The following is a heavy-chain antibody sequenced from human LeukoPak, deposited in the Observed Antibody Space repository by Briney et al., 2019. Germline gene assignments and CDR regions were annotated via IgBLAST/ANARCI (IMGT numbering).Heavy chain of an antibody. CDR3: ATAPLKYCSGGSCADYFDY. CDR1: GYTLTELS. D-gene: IGHD2-15*01. J-gene: IGHJ4*02. V-gene: IGHV1-24*01. CDR2: FDPEDGET. Sequence: ASVKVSCKVSGYTLTELSMHWVRQAPGKVLEWMGGFDPEDGETIYAQKFQGRVTMTEDTSTDTAYMELSSLRSEDTAVYYCATAPLKYCSGGSCADYFDYWGQGTLVAVSS.